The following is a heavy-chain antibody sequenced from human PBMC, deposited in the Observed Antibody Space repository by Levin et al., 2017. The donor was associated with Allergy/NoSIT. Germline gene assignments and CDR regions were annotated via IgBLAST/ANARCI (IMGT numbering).Heavy chain of an antibody. J-gene: IGHJ4*02. D-gene: IGHD6-6*01. V-gene: IGHV3-21*01. Sequence: GESLKISCAASGFTFSSYSMNWVRQAPGKGLEWVSSISSSSSYIYYADSVKGRFTISRDNAKNSLYLQMNSLRAEDTAVYYCARDDEVAAAHPGGDYWGQGTLVTVSS. CDR1: GFTFSSYS. CDR3: ARDDEVAAAHPGGDY. CDR2: ISSSSSYI.